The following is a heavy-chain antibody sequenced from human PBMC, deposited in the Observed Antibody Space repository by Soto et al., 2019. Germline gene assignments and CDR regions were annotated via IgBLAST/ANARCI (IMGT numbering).Heavy chain of an antibody. CDR2: INWNSGTL. J-gene: IGHJ3*01. V-gene: IGHV3-9*01. CDR3: FKDGDYGDYEGGLGEAEDV. CDR1: GLNFAKYA. Sequence: EVQLVESGGGLVQPGGSLRLSCTASGLNFAKYAMNWVRQAPGRGLEWVSGINWNSGTLDYADSVKGRFTISRDNARKSLYLQMHRLSADDTALYYCFKDGDYGDYEGGLGEAEDVWGRGTMVTVSS. D-gene: IGHD4-17*01.